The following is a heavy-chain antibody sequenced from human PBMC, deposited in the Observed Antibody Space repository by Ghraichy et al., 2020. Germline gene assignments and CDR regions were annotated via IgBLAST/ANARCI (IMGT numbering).Heavy chain of an antibody. Sequence: ASVKVSCKASGYTFTSYAMHWVRQAPGQRLEWMGWINAGNGNTKYSQKFQGRVTITRDTSASTAYMELSSLRSEDTAVYYCARGYGSWMYYYYYGMDAWGQGTTVTVSS. D-gene: IGHD3-10*01. CDR3: ARGYGSWMYYYYYGMDA. V-gene: IGHV1-3*01. CDR1: GYTFTSYA. CDR2: INAGNGNT. J-gene: IGHJ6*02.